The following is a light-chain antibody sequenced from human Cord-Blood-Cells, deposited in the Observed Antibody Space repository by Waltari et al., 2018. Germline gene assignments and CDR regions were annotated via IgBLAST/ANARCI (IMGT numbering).Light chain of an antibody. J-gene: IGLJ3*02. V-gene: IGLV2-14*01. CDR3: SSYTSSSTWV. CDR2: DVS. Sequence: QSALTQPASVSGSPGQSITISCTGTSSDVGCYNYVSCYQQHPGTAPKLMIYDVSKRPSGVSNRFSGTKSGNTASLTISGLQAEDEADYYCSSYTSSSTWVFGGGTKLTVL. CDR1: SSDVGCYNY.